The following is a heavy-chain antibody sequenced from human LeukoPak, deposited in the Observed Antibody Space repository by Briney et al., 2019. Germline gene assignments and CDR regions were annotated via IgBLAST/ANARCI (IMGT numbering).Heavy chain of an antibody. D-gene: IGHD2-15*01. CDR1: GFTFSTYA. CDR2: ISGSDDGT. J-gene: IGHJ4*02. Sequence: GGSLRLSCAASGFTFSTYAMSWVRQIPGKGLEWVSAISGSDDGTYYADSVKGRFTISRDNSRNTRYLQMNTLRAEDTAVYFCAKSPVSSCRGSFCYPFDYWGQGTLVTVSS. V-gene: IGHV3-23*01. CDR3: AKSPVSSCRGSFCYPFDY.